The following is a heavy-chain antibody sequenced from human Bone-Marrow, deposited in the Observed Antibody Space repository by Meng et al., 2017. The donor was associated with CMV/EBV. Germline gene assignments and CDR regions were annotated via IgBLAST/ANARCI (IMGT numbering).Heavy chain of an antibody. CDR2: INPNSGGT. V-gene: IGHV1-2*02. CDR1: GYTFTSYD. CDR3: TGYSSSWSRGYYYYYGMDV. D-gene: IGHD6-13*01. J-gene: IGHJ6*02. Sequence: ASVKVSCKASGYTFTSYDINWVRQAPGQGLEWMGWINPNSGGTNYAQRFQGRVTMTRDTSISTAYMELSRLRSDDTAVYYCTGYSSSWSRGYYYYYGMDVWGQGTTVTVSS.